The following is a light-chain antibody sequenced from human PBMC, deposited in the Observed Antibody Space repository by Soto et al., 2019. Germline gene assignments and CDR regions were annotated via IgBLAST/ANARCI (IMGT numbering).Light chain of an antibody. CDR2: KAS. CDR3: QQYNSYSRT. J-gene: IGKJ3*01. Sequence: DIPMTQSPSTLSASVGDRVTITCRASQSISSWLAWYQQKPGKAPKLLIYKASSLESGVPSRFSGSGSGTEFTLNISSLQPDDFATYYCQQYNSYSRTFGPGTKVDIK. V-gene: IGKV1-5*03. CDR1: QSISSW.